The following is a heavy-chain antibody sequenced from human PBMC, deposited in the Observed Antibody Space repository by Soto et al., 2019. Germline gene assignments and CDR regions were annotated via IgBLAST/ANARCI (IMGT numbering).Heavy chain of an antibody. J-gene: IGHJ4*02. Sequence: PAETLSLTCAVSGYSISSGYYWGWSRQPPGEGLGWIGISYHSGSTYYNPSLKSRVTISVDKSKNQFSLKMNTVTAADTAVYYCARPHVLDYWGQGTMVTVSS. CDR3: ARPHVLDY. CDR1: GYSISSGYY. V-gene: IGHV4-38-2*01. CDR2: SYHSGST.